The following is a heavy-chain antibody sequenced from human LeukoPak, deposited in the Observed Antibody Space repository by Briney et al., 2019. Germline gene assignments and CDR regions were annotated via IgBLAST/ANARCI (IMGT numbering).Heavy chain of an antibody. J-gene: IGHJ4*02. CDR3: AREDSGSYSFDY. D-gene: IGHD1-26*01. CDR1: GFTFSSYE. V-gene: IGHV3-48*03. CDR2: ISSSGSTI. Sequence: TGGSLRLSCAASGFTFSSYEMNWVRQAPGKGLEWVSYISSSGSTIYYADSVKGRFTISRDNSKNTLYLQMNSLRAEDTDVYYCAREDSGSYSFDYWGQGTLVTVSS.